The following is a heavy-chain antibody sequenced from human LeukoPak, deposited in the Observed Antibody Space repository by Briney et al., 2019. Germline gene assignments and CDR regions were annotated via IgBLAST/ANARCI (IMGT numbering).Heavy chain of an antibody. D-gene: IGHD3-9*01. V-gene: IGHV4-61*05. CDR1: GGSISSSSYY. CDR2: IYYSGST. CDR3: ARGSETGFNYYYYYMDV. Sequence: SETLSLTCTVSGGSISSSSYYWGWIRQPPGKGLEWIGYIYYSGSTNYNPSLKSRVTISVDTSKNQFSLKLSSVTAADTAVYYCARGSETGFNYYYYYMDVWGKGTTVTISS. J-gene: IGHJ6*03.